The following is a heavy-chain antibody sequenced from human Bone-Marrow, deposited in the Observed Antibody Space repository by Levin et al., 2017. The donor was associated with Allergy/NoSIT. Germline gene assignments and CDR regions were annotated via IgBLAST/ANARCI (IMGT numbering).Heavy chain of an antibody. CDR1: GFTFSSYD. J-gene: IGHJ6*02. CDR3: ARGVRGVIYYYYGMDV. D-gene: IGHD3-10*01. V-gene: IGHV3-13*04. CDR2: IGTAGDT. Sequence: SGGSLRLSCAASGFTFSSYDMHWVRQATGKGLEWVSAIGTAGDTYYPGSVKGRFTISRENAKNSLYLQMNSLRAGDTAVYYCARGVRGVIYYYYGMDVWGQGTTVTVSS.